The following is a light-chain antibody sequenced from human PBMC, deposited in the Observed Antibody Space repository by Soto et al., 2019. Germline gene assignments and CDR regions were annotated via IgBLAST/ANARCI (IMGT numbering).Light chain of an antibody. CDR2: RNN. CDR3: AAWDDSLSGHVV. V-gene: IGLV1-47*01. J-gene: IGLJ2*01. Sequence: QSVLNQPPSASGTPGHGVTISCSGSSSNIGSNYVYLYQQLPGTAPKLLIYRNNQRPSGVPGRFSGSKSGTSASLAISGLRSEDEGEYYCAAWDDSLSGHVVFGGGTKVTVL. CDR1: SSNIGSNY.